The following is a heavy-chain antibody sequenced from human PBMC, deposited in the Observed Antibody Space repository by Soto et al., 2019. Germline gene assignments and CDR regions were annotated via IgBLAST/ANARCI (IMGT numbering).Heavy chain of an antibody. CDR1: AGSISYYH. D-gene: IGHD1-20*01. CDR3: ARLNSWYLDY. V-gene: IGHV4-59*08. Sequence: PSETLSLTCTISAGSISYYHWSWIRQPPGKGLEWIGYIYSSGSTNYNPSLKSRVTISVETSKNQFSLKLRSVTAADTAVYYCARLNSWYLDYWGQGTLVTVSS. CDR2: IYSSGST. J-gene: IGHJ4*02.